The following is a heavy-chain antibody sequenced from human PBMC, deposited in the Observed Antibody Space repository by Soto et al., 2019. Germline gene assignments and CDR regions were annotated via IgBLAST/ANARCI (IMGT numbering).Heavy chain of an antibody. Sequence: PSETLSLTCTVSGGSISSYYWSWIRQPPGKGLEWIGYMYYSGSTNYNPSLKSRVTISVDTSKNQFSLNLYSVTAADTAVYYCARVLSSGWYKAFDYWGQGTQVTVSS. D-gene: IGHD6-19*01. J-gene: IGHJ4*02. V-gene: IGHV4-59*01. CDR2: MYYSGST. CDR1: GGSISSYY. CDR3: ARVLSSGWYKAFDY.